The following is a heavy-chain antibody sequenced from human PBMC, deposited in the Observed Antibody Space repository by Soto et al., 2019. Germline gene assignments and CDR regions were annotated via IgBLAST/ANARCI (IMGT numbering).Heavy chain of an antibody. CDR2: ISHHGIRT. D-gene: IGHD1-26*01. CDR1: RFTFSDYG. V-gene: IGHV3-30*18. J-gene: IGHJ6*02. Sequence: PGGSLRLSCAADRFTFSDYGMHWIRQAPGKGLQWLATISHHGIRTHYADSVMGRVTISIDNFKKVFSLHLSGVRVEDTAIYYCAKDWVCGINYYGIDDWGQGTAVTVSS. CDR3: AKDWVCGINYYGIDD.